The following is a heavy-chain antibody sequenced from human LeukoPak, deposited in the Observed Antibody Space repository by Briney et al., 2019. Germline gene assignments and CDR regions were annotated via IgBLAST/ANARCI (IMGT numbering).Heavy chain of an antibody. Sequence: PSETLSLTCAVYGGSFSGYYWSWIRQPPGKGLEWIGEINHSGSTNYNPSLKSRVTISVDTSKNQFSLKLSSVTAADTAVYYCARVIVPAVIYYYYYYMDVWAKGTTVTVSS. D-gene: IGHD2-2*01. CDR1: GGSFSGYY. V-gene: IGHV4-34*01. CDR2: INHSGST. J-gene: IGHJ6*03. CDR3: ARVIVPAVIYYYYYYMDV.